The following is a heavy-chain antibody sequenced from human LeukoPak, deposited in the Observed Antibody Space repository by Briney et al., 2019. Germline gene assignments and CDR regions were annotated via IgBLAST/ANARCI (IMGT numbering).Heavy chain of an antibody. J-gene: IGHJ4*02. CDR2: INPNSGGT. CDR1: GYTFTGYF. Sequence: PRASVKVSCKASGYTFTGYFIHWVRQAPGQGLEWMGWINPNSGGTNYAQKIQGRVTMTTDTSTSTAYMELRSLRSDDTAVYYCARDLPYSSSWESIDYWGQGTLVTVSS. CDR3: ARDLPYSSSWESIDY. V-gene: IGHV1-2*02. D-gene: IGHD6-13*01.